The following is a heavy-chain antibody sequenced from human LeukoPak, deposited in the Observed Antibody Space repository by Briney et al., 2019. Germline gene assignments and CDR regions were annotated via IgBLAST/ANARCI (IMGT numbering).Heavy chain of an antibody. V-gene: IGHV3-33*01. CDR3: ARTPNGGGKNWFDP. CDR2: IWYDGSNK. J-gene: IGHJ5*02. D-gene: IGHD2-8*01. Sequence: GGSLRLSCAASGFTFSSYGMHWVRQAPGKGLEWVAVIWYDGSNKYYADSVKGRFTISRDNSKNTLYLQMNSLRAEDTAVYYCARTPNGGGKNWFDPWGQGTLVTVSS. CDR1: GFTFSSYG.